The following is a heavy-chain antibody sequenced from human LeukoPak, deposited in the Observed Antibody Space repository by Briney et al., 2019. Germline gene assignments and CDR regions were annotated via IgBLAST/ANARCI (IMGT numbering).Heavy chain of an antibody. V-gene: IGHV3-30*02. CDR2: IRHDGSIK. Sequence: PGRSLRLSCAASGFTFSNYGMYWVRQAPGKGLEWVAFIRHDGSIKYYADCVKGRFTTSRDNSKNTLYLQMNSLRAEDTAVYYCAKDSLTDIDYWGQGTLVTVSS. CDR3: AKDSLTDIDY. CDR1: GFTFSNYG. D-gene: IGHD3-9*01. J-gene: IGHJ4*02.